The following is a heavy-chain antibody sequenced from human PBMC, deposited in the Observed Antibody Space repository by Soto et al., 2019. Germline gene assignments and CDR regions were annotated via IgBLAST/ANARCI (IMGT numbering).Heavy chain of an antibody. CDR2: TYYRSKWYN. CDR3: VRTPASGTLDP. CDR1: GYSVSSNSAA. D-gene: IGHD6-13*01. J-gene: IGHJ5*02. V-gene: IGHV6-1*01. Sequence: SHTLSLTCAISGYSVSSNSAAWKWIRQSPSRGLEWLGRTYYRSKWYNDYAVSVKSRITINPDTSKNQFSLQLNSVTPEDTAVYYCVRTPASGTLDPWGQGTLVTVSS.